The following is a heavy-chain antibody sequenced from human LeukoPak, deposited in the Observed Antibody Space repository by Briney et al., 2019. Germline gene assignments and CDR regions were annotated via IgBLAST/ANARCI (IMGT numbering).Heavy chain of an antibody. CDR3: ARDPLGVGAKSPAFDI. CDR2: ISYDGSNK. CDR1: GFTFSSYA. D-gene: IGHD1-26*01. Sequence: GGSLRLSCAASGFTFSSYAMHWVRQAPGKGLEWVAVISYDGSNKYYADSVKGRFTISRDNSKNTLYLQMNSLRAEDRAVYYCARDPLGVGAKSPAFDIWGQGTMVTVSS. J-gene: IGHJ3*02. V-gene: IGHV3-30-3*01.